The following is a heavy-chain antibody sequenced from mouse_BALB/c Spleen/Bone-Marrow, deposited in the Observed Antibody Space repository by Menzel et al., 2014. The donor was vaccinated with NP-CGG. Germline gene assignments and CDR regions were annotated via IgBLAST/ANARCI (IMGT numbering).Heavy chain of an antibody. D-gene: IGHD4-1*01. CDR1: GFSITSGYS. CDR2: IHYSVGT. V-gene: IGHV3-1*02. J-gene: IGHJ2*01. CDR3: ARKGTGTSYFDY. Sequence: EVKLVESGPDLVKPSQSLSLTCTVTGFSITSGYSWHWIRQFPGNKLEWMGYIHYSVGTNYNSSLKSRISITRDTSKNQFFLQLNSVTTEDTATYYCARKGTGTSYFDYWGQGTTLTVSS.